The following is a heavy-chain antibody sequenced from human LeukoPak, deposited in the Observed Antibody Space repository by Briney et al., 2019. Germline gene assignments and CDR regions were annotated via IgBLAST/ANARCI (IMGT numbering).Heavy chain of an antibody. CDR1: GFSFSSYA. CDR3: AKRMGRDYYDSSGYDFDY. V-gene: IGHV3-23*01. CDR2: ISGSGGST. D-gene: IGHD3-22*01. J-gene: IGHJ4*02. Sequence: PGGSLRLSCAASGFSFSSYAMSWVRQAPGRGLEWVSAISGSGGSTYYADSVKGRFTISRDNSKNTLYLQMNSLRAEDTAVYYCAKRMGRDYYDSSGYDFDYWGQGALVTVSS.